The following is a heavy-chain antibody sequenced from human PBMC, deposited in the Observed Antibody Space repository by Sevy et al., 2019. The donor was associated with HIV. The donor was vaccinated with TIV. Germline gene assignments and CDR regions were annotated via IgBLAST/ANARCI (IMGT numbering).Heavy chain of an antibody. CDR2: IYPGDSDT. D-gene: IGHD2-2*01. Sequence: GESLKISCKGSGYSFTSYWIGWVRQTPGKGLEWMGIIYPGDSDTRYSPSFQGQVTISADKSISTAYLQWSSLKASDTAMYYCARGLYCSSTSCYGRWFDPWGQGTLVTVSS. V-gene: IGHV5-51*01. CDR3: ARGLYCSSTSCYGRWFDP. CDR1: GYSFTSYW. J-gene: IGHJ5*02.